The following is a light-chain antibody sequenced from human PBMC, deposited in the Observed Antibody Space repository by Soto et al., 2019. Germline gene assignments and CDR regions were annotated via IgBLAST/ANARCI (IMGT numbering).Light chain of an antibody. Sequence: QSALTQPASVSGSPGQSITLSCTGTSSDVGGYNYVSWYQQHPGKAPKLMIYEVSNRPSGVSNRFSGSKSGNTASLTISGRQADDEAEYYCSSYTSSSTLVVFGTGTKLTFL. CDR1: SSDVGGYNY. CDR2: EVS. J-gene: IGLJ1*01. CDR3: SSYTSSSTLVV. V-gene: IGLV2-14*01.